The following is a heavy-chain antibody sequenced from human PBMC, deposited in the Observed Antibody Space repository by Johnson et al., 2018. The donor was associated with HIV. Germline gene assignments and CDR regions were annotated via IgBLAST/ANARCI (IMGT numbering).Heavy chain of an antibody. CDR3: ARASVSSPRYSSSSDDAFDI. J-gene: IGHJ3*02. V-gene: IGHV3-30*02. Sequence: QVQLVESGGGVVQPGGSLRLSCAASGFTFNSYAMHWVRQAPGKGLEWVAFIRFDGSNKYYADSVKGRFTISRDNSKNTLYLQMNSLRAEDTAVYYCARASVSSPRYSSSSDDAFDIWGHGTIVTVSS. D-gene: IGHD6-6*01. CDR2: IRFDGSNK. CDR1: GFTFNSYA.